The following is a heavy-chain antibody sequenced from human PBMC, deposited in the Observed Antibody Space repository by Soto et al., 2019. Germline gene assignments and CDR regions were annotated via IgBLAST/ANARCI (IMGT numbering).Heavy chain of an antibody. CDR1: GYTFTSYG. CDR2: ISAYNGNT. CDR3: ARSEVATVTTN. Sequence: QVPLVQSGAEVKEPGASVKVSCKASGYTFTSYGISWVRQAPGQGLEWMGWISAYNGNTDYAQKLQGRVTMTTDTTTSPTYMERRSLRSDDRAVYYCARSEVATVTTNSGQGTMDTVSS. J-gene: IGHJ4*02. V-gene: IGHV1-18*01. D-gene: IGHD4-17*01.